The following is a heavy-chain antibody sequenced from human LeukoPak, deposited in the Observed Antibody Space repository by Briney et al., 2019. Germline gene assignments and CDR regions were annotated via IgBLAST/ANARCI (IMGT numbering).Heavy chain of an antibody. D-gene: IGHD3-22*01. CDR3: AKGYYYDSSVTREAFDI. Sequence: GRSLRLSCAASGFTFSSYGMHWVRQAPGKGLEWVAVISYDGSNKYYADSVKGRFTISRDNSKNTLYLQMNSLRAEDTAVYYCAKGYYYDSSVTREAFDIWGQGTMVTVSS. J-gene: IGHJ3*02. CDR2: ISYDGSNK. V-gene: IGHV3-30*18. CDR1: GFTFSSYG.